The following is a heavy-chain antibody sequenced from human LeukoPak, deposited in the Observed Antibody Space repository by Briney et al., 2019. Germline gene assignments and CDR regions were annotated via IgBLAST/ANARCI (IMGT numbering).Heavy chain of an antibody. Sequence: GGSLRLSCAASGFTFSSYEMNWVRQAPGKGLEWVAYISRSDNTMYYADSVKGRFTISRGNAKNSLFLQMNSLGAEDTAVYYCAREKDYTRDAFDIWGQGTMDTVSS. D-gene: IGHD4-11*01. CDR2: ISRSDNTM. J-gene: IGHJ3*02. CDR1: GFTFSSYE. CDR3: AREKDYTRDAFDI. V-gene: IGHV3-48*03.